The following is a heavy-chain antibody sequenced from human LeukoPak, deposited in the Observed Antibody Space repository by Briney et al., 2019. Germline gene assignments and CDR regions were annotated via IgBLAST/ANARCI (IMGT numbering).Heavy chain of an antibody. CDR3: ARDLSPVVRASPMGY. Sequence: GTSLRLSCAASGFTFTSYGMHWVRQSPGKGVEWVALITYDGYYKYYSDSVKGRFTISRDTSKNTLYLQMNSLRAEDTAVYYCARDLSPVVRASPMGYWGQGTLVTVSS. V-gene: IGHV3-30*03. CDR1: GFTFTSYG. CDR2: ITYDGYYK. J-gene: IGHJ4*02. D-gene: IGHD3-10*01.